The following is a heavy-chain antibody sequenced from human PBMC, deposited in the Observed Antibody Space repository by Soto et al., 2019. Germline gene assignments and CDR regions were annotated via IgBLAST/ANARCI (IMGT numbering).Heavy chain of an antibody. Sequence: EVQLVESGGGLTQPGGSLRLSCVVSGFIVSRSHMMWVRQAPGKGLEGVSVIYNHGQINYVDPVKGRFTIARDNSKNTIYLQKNSLKVEDTAVYYCVRVTGAERHWGQGALVTVSS. D-gene: IGHD7-27*01. CDR2: IYNHGQI. CDR3: VRVTGAERH. CDR1: GFIVSRSH. V-gene: IGHV3-53*01. J-gene: IGHJ4*02.